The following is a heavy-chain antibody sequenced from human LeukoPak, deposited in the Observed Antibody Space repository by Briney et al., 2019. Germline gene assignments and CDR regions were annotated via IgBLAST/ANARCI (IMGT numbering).Heavy chain of an antibody. CDR2: ISSSSSTI. Sequence: GGSLRLSCAASGFTFSSYSMNWVRQAPGKGLEWVSYISSSSSTIYYADSVKGRFTISRDNAKNSLYLQMNSLRAEDTAVYYCARGMAYSYGTLHYWGQGTLVTVSS. CDR3: ARGMAYSYGTLHY. J-gene: IGHJ4*02. CDR1: GFTFSSYS. D-gene: IGHD5-18*01. V-gene: IGHV3-48*01.